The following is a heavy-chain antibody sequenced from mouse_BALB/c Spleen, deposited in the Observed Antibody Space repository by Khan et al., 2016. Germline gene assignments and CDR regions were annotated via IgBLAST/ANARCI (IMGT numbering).Heavy chain of an antibody. CDR1: GFSLTDYG. CDR3: AKGVQSRDFYALDY. J-gene: IGHJ4*01. Sequence: QVQLKESGPGLVAPSQSLSITCTVSGFSLTDYGVSWIRQPPGKGLEWLGVIWGGGNTYYNSALKSRLTISNDISKSQVFLKMNSLQTDDTAMYYCAKGVQSRDFYALDYWGQGTSVTVSS. V-gene: IGHV2-6-5*01. D-gene: IGHD2-14*01. CDR2: IWGGGNT.